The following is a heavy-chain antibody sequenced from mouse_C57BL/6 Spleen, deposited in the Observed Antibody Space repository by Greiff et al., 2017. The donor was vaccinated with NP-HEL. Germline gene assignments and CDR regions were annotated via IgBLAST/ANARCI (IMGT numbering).Heavy chain of an antibody. D-gene: IGHD2-2*01. CDR1: GFTFSSYA. Sequence: EVHLVESGEGLVKPGGSLKLSCAASGFTFSSYAMSWVRQTPEKRLEWVAYISSGGDYIYYADTVKGRFTISRDNARNTLYLQMSSLKSEDTALYYCTRYYGYDGGVFDYWGQGTTLTVSS. V-gene: IGHV5-9-1*02. CDR2: ISSGGDYI. CDR3: TRYYGYDGGVFDY. J-gene: IGHJ2*01.